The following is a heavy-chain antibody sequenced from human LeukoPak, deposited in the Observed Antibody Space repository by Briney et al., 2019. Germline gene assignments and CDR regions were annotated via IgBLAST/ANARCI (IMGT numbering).Heavy chain of an antibody. CDR1: GYTFTSYD. CDR2: MNPNSGNT. D-gene: IGHD3-9*01. CDR3: ARGSIFWPTADRWFDP. Sequence: ASVKVSCKASGYTFTSYDINWVRQATGQGLEWMGWMNPNSGNTGYAQKFQGRVTMTRNTSISTAYMELSNLRSEDTAVYYCARGSIFWPTADRWFDPWGQGTLVTVSS. J-gene: IGHJ5*02. V-gene: IGHV1-8*01.